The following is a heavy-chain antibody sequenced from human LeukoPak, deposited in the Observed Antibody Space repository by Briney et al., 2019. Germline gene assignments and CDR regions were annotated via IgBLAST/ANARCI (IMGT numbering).Heavy chain of an antibody. J-gene: IGHJ5*02. CDR1: VYTLNSNY. V-gene: IGHV1-46*02. D-gene: IGHD5-24*01. CDR3: ARDNSVRDEAWWFDP. CDR2: ISPSGGST. Sequence: ASVKVSCKAFVYTLNSNYMHWVRQAPGRGPEWMGVISPSGGSTTYAQKFQGRVTLTRDMSTSTDYLELSSLRSEDTAVYYCARDNSVRDEAWWFDPWGQGTLVTVSS.